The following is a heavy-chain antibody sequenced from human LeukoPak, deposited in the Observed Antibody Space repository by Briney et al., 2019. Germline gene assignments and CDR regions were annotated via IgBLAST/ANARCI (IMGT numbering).Heavy chain of an antibody. V-gene: IGHV4-39*01. CDR2: IYSSGST. D-gene: IGHD3-22*01. Sequence: SETLSLTCTVSGASISGSGYYWGWIRQPPGKGLEWIGSIYSSGSTYYNASLQSRVTISIETSKNQISLRLSSVTAADTAVYYCARWVSYYYDSSGYYIKYYFDYWGQGTLVTVSS. J-gene: IGHJ4*02. CDR3: ARWVSYYYDSSGYYIKYYFDY. CDR1: GASISGSGYY.